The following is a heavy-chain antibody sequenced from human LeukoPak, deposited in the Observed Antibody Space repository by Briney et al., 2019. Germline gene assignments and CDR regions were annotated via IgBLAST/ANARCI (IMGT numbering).Heavy chain of an antibody. Sequence: GGSLRPSWAASGFTFSSYDMHWVRQATGKGLEWVSAIGTAGDTYYPGSVKGRFTISRENAKNSLYLQMNSLRAGDTAVYYCARGAWTRNFDYWGQGTLVTVSS. CDR1: GFTFSSYD. V-gene: IGHV3-13*01. D-gene: IGHD3/OR15-3a*01. CDR3: ARGAWTRNFDY. J-gene: IGHJ4*02. CDR2: IGTAGDT.